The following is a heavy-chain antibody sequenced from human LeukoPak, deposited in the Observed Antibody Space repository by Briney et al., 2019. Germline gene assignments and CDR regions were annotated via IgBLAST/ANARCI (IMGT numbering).Heavy chain of an antibody. CDR3: ARGKAHAVAGLQDYYYGMDV. D-gene: IGHD6-19*01. Sequence: GGSLRLSCAASGFTFSSYSMNWVRQAPGKGLEWVSSISSSSSYIYYADSVKGRFTISRDNAKNPLYLQMNSLRAEDTAVYYCARGKAHAVAGLQDYYYGMDVWGQGTTVTVSS. CDR2: ISSSSSYI. CDR1: GFTFSSYS. J-gene: IGHJ6*02. V-gene: IGHV3-21*01.